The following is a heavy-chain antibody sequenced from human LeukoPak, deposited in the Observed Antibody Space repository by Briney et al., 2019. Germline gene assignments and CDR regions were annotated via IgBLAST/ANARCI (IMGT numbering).Heavy chain of an antibody. CDR2: ISNGKT. J-gene: IGHJ5*02. Sequence: GESLRLSCAASGFPFSSHAMSWVRQPPGKGLEWVAAISNGKTYYADSVRGRFAISRDDSTNTAYLHMNSLEDEDTALYHCVREAGYCAPVCVKTNWFDPWGQGTLVTVSS. CDR1: GFPFSSHA. V-gene: IGHV3-23*01. CDR3: VREAGYCAPVCVKTNWFDP. D-gene: IGHD2-15*01.